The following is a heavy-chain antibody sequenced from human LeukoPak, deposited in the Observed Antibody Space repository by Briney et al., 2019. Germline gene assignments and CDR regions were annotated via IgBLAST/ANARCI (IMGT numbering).Heavy chain of an antibody. CDR1: GGSITSSSNS. J-gene: IGHJ1*01. CDR3: ARHVRVGATTVEH. CDR2: VYYTGET. D-gene: IGHD1-26*01. V-gene: IGHV4-39*01. Sequence: SDTLSLTCTVSGGSITSSSNSWGWIRQPPGKGLECIGSVYYTGETYYNPSLNRRVTISVDTSKSQFSLKLNSVTAADTAVYYCARHVRVGATTVEHWGQGTPVTVSS.